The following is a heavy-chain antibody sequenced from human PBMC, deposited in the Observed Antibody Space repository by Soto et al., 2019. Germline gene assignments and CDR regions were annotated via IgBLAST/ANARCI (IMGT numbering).Heavy chain of an antibody. D-gene: IGHD7-27*01. CDR2: LNPDTGNT. V-gene: IGHV1-3*01. Sequence: QVQLVQSGAELKKPGASVNISCTASGFTFSDNLINWVRQVPGQGLEWMGWLNPDTGNTRYSETFQGRVTISRHPSASIAYMELTSLRSEDTAVYYCARDTGDGTLDFWGQGTLVTVSS. CDR1: GFTFSDNL. CDR3: ARDTGDGTLDF. J-gene: IGHJ4*02.